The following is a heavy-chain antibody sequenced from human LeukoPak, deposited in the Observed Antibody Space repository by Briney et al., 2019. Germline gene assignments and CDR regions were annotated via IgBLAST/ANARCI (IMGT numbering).Heavy chain of an antibody. D-gene: IGHD3-22*01. CDR2: INPNSGGT. CDR1: GYTFTGYY. V-gene: IGHV1-2*02. Sequence: PRASVKVSCKASGYTFTGYYMHWVRQAPGQGLEWMGWINPNSGGTNYAQKFQGRVTMTRDTSISTAYMELSGLRSDDTAVYYCASEYYDSSGTGFDYWGQGTLVTVSS. CDR3: ASEYYDSSGTGFDY. J-gene: IGHJ4*02.